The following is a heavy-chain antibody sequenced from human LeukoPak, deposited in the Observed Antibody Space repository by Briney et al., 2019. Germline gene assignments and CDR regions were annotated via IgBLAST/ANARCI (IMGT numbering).Heavy chain of an antibody. D-gene: IGHD2-15*01. CDR2: ILGTRGGT. CDR1: GFAFSNYP. J-gene: IGHJ4*02. V-gene: IGHV3-23*01. CDR3: ARGRDALLQFDY. Sequence: PGGSLRLSCAASGFAFSNYPMTWVRQAPGRGLEWVSAILGTRGGTYYTDSVKGRFTISRDNSKNTLYLQMNSLRAEDTAVYHCARGRDALLQFDYWGRGTLVTVSS.